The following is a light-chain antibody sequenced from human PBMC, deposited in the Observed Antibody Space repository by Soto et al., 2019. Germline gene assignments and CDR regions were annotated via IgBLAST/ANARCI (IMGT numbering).Light chain of an antibody. CDR3: QQYNSYSWT. Sequence: DIQMSQSPSTLSASVGDRVTITCRASQSISSWLAWYQQKPGKAPKLXIYKASSLESGVLSRFSGSGAGTECTRTISSLQPDDFATDYCQQYNSYSWTFGQGTKVDIK. CDR1: QSISSW. V-gene: IGKV1-5*03. CDR2: KAS. J-gene: IGKJ1*01.